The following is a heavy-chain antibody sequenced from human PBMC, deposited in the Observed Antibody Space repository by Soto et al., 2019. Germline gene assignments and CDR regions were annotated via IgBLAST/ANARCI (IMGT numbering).Heavy chain of an antibody. D-gene: IGHD6-6*01. CDR1: GGSISSSSYY. V-gene: IGHV4-39*01. J-gene: IGHJ4*02. Sequence: QLLESGPGLVKPSETLSLTCTVSGGSISSSSYYWGWIRQPPGKGLEWIGSIYYSGSTYYNPSLKSRVTISVDTSKNQFSLKLSSVTAADTAVYYCARHGGIAARPLSYFDYWGQGTLVTVSS. CDR3: ARHGGIAARPLSYFDY. CDR2: IYYSGST.